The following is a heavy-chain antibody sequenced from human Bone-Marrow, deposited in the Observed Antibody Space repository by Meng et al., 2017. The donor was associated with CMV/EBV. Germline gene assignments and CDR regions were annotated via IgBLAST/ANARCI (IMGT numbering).Heavy chain of an antibody. D-gene: IGHD1-26*01. J-gene: IGHJ4*02. CDR2: ITHSGST. V-gene: IGHV4-34*01. CDR1: GAPFSGY. CDR3: APGFRSWSGSYSS. Sequence: QGNLRQWGAGLLKPSETLSLTCGVYGAPFSGYWSWVRQPPGKGLEWIGEITHSGSTNYNVSLKSRVTISIDTSKNQFSLKLSSVTATDTAVYYCAPGFRSWSGSYSSWGQGTLVTVSS.